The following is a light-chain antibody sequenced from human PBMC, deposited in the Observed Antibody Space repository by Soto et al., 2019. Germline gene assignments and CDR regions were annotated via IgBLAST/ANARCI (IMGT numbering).Light chain of an antibody. V-gene: IGKV3-15*01. CDR3: HQYNNWPPWT. CDR1: HIISSN. CDR2: GAS. Sequence: EIVLTQSPGTLSLSPGERATLSCRASHIISSNLAWYQQKPGQAPRLLIYGASTRATGIPARFSGSGSGTEFTLTISSLQSEDFAVYYCHQYNNWPPWTFGQGTKVDIK. J-gene: IGKJ1*01.